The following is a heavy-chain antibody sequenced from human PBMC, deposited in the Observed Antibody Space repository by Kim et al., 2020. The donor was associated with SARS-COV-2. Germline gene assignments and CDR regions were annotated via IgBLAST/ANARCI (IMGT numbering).Heavy chain of an antibody. CDR3: AKEALITMVRGVIFMDV. Sequence: VKGRFTISRDNSKNTLYLQMNSLRAEDTAVYYCAKEALITMVRGVIFMDVWGQGTTVTVSS. J-gene: IGHJ6*02. V-gene: IGHV3-30*02. D-gene: IGHD3-10*01.